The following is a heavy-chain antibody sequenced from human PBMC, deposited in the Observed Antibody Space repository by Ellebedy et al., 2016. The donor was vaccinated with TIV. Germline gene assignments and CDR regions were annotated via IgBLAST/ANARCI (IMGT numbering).Heavy chain of an antibody. Sequence: GESLKISCAASGFTVSSNYMSWVRQAPGKGLEWVSAISGSGGSTYYADSVKGRFTISRDNSKNTLYLQMNSLRAEDTAVYYCAKGSIAVTKGWFDPWGQGTLVTVSS. J-gene: IGHJ5*02. D-gene: IGHD4-17*01. V-gene: IGHV3-23*01. CDR1: GFTVSSNY. CDR2: ISGSGGST. CDR3: AKGSIAVTKGWFDP.